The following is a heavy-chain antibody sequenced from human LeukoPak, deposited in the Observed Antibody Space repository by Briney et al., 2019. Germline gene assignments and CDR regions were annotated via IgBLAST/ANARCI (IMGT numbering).Heavy chain of an antibody. CDR1: GYTLTELS. D-gene: IGHD2-15*01. CDR3: ATLDLGYCSGGSCD. V-gene: IGHV1-24*01. Sequence: ASVKVSCKVSGYTLTELSMHWVRQAPGKGLEWMGGFDPEDGETIYAQKFQGRVTMTEDTSTDTAYMELSSLRSEDTAVYYCATLDLGYCSGGSCDWGQGTLVTVSS. J-gene: IGHJ4*02. CDR2: FDPEDGET.